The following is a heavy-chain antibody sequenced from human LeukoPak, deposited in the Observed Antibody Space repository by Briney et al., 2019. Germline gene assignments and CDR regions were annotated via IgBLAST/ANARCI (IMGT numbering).Heavy chain of an antibody. V-gene: IGHV4-59*05. CDR1: GGSISSYY. CDR2: IYYSGST. D-gene: IGHD6-6*01. J-gene: IGHJ6*03. Sequence: PSETLSLTCTVSGGSISSYYWSWIRQPPGKGLEWIGSIYYSGSTYYNPSLKSRVTISVDTSKNQFSLKLSSVTAADTAVYYCARDHSYSSSDVYYYYYMDVWGKGTTVTVSS. CDR3: ARDHSYSSSDVYYYYYMDV.